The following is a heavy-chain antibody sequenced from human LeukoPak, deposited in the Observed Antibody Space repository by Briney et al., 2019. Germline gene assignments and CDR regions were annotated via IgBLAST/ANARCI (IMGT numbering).Heavy chain of an antibody. J-gene: IGHJ4*02. V-gene: IGHV3-21*01. CDR2: ISSSSSYI. D-gene: IGHD2-8*02. Sequence: PGGSLRLSCAASGFTFSSYEMNWVRQAPGKGLEWVSSISSSSSYIYYADSVKGRFTISRDNAKNSLYLQMNSLRAEDTAVYYCARDGGVAVRSCDYWGQGTLVTVSS. CDR1: GFTFSSYE. CDR3: ARDGGVAVRSCDY.